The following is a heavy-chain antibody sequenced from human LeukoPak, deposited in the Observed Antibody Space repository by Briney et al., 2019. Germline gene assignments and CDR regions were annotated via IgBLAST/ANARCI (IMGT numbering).Heavy chain of an antibody. Sequence: GGSLRLSCAASGFTFSSYEMNWVRQAPGKGPEWVSYISSSGSTIYYADSVKGRFTISRDNAKNSLYLQMNSLRAEDTAVYYCARDLYWYHYYYGMDVWGKGTAVTVSS. J-gene: IGHJ6*04. CDR3: ARDLYWYHYYYGMDV. V-gene: IGHV3-48*03. D-gene: IGHD2-15*01. CDR2: ISSSGSTI. CDR1: GFTFSSYE.